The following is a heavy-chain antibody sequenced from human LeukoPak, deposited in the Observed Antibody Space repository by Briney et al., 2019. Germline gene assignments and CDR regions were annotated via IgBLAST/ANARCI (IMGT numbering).Heavy chain of an antibody. V-gene: IGHV3-7*01. D-gene: IGHD6-6*01. J-gene: IGHJ4*02. CDR2: IKQDGTEK. CDR3: ARVYRSSSGYCFDY. Sequence: GGSLRLSCAASGFTLTTYWMSWVRQAPGKGLEWVANIKQDGTEKCYVHSVKGRFTMSRDNAENSLYLQMNSLRAEDTAVYYCARVYRSSSGYCFDYWGQGTLVTVSS. CDR1: GFTLTTYW.